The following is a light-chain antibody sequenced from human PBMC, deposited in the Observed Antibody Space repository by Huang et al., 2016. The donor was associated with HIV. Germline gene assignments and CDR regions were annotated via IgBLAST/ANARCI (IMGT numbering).Light chain of an antibody. V-gene: IGKV1-5*03. CDR1: HSISSW. CDR2: KAS. CDR3: QQYNSYPYT. Sequence: DIQMTQSPSPLSASVGDRVTITCRASHSISSWLAWYQQKPGKAPKLLIYKASSLESGVTSRFSGSGSGSQFTLTISSLQPDDFATYYCQQYNSYPYTFGQGTKLEIK. J-gene: IGKJ2*01.